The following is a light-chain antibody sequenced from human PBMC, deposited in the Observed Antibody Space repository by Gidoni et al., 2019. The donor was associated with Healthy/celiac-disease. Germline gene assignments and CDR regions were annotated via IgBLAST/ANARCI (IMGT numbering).Light chain of an antibody. CDR2: GAS. Sequence: EIVLTRSPGTLSLSPGERATLSCRSGQTISNNYLAWYQQRPGQAPRLLIFGASSRATGIPDRFSGSGSGTDFTLTISTLEPEDFALYYCQHYTTSMLTFGGXTRVEIK. V-gene: IGKV3-20*01. CDR1: QTISNNY. CDR3: QHYTTSMLT. J-gene: IGKJ4*01.